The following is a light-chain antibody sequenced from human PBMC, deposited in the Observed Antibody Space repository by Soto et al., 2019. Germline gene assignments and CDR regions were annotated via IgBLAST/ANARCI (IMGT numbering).Light chain of an antibody. CDR2: KAS. V-gene: IGKV1-5*03. CDR3: QQYDKYWT. CDR1: HLISSW. J-gene: IGKJ1*01. Sequence: DIQITQSPSTLSASVVDSVTITCRASHLISSWLAWSQQKPGKDPKLLIYKASRLERGVPSRFRGSESGTEFTLTITSLQAEEFATYDCQQYDKYWTVGQGTRVDIK.